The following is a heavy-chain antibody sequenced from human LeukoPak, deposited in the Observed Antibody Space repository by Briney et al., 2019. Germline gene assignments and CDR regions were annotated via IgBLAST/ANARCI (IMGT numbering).Heavy chain of an antibody. Sequence: PSETLSLTCAVYGGSFSGYYWSWIRQPPGKGLEWIGEINHSGSTNYNPSLKSRVTISVDTSKNQFSLKLSSVTAGDTAVYYCARVYRYCSGGSCLLDNGMDVWGQGTTVTVSS. CDR3: ARVYRYCSGGSCLLDNGMDV. D-gene: IGHD2-15*01. CDR2: INHSGST. J-gene: IGHJ6*02. V-gene: IGHV4-34*01. CDR1: GGSFSGYY.